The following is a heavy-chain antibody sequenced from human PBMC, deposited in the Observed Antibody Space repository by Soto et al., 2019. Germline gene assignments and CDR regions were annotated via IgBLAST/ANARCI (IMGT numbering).Heavy chain of an antibody. D-gene: IGHD6-13*01. Sequence: GGSLRLSCAASGFTFSSYSMNWVRQAPGKGLEWVSSISSSSSYIYYADSVKGRFTISTDTAANTAHMELRGLRSDDTAVYYCARASAYSTPWSFDNWGQGTLVTVSS. J-gene: IGHJ4*02. CDR3: ARASAYSTPWSFDN. CDR2: ISSSSSYI. V-gene: IGHV3-21*04. CDR1: GFTFSSYS.